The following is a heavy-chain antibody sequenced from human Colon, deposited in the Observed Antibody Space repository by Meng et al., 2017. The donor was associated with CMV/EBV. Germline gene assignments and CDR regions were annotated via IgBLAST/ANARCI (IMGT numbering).Heavy chain of an antibody. J-gene: IGHJ4*02. CDR1: GFTFGDYA. Sequence: GESLKISCAASGFTFGDYAMTWVRQAPGKGLEWVAASSGSGVHTYYADSVKGRFTISRDNSRNTLYLQMTSLRADDTAVYYCARPPLGVQIWLFLELWGQGTLVTVSS. CDR2: SSGSGVHT. CDR3: ARPPLGVQIWLFLEL. V-gene: IGHV3-23*01. D-gene: IGHD3-3*01.